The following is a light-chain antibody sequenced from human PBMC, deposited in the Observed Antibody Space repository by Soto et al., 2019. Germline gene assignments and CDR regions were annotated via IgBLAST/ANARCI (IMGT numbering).Light chain of an antibody. V-gene: IGLV2-14*03. CDR1: ETDVGGYNL. Sequence: QSVLTQPASVSGSPGQSITISCTGTETDVGGYNLVSWYQQHSGKAPKLIIYDVKNRPSGISGRFSGSKSGNTASLTISGLRPDDEADYFCSSCTSTRTHIFGPGTKVTVL. CDR2: DVK. CDR3: SSCTSTRTHI. J-gene: IGLJ1*01.